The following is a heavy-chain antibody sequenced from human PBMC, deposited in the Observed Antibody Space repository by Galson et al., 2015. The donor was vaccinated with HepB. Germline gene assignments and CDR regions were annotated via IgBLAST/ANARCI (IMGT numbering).Heavy chain of an antibody. CDR1: GDSVSSNSVA. V-gene: IGHV6-1*01. CDR2: TYYRSKWYN. D-gene: IGHD1-26*01. Sequence: CAISGDSVSSNSVAWNWIRQSPPRGLEWLGRTYYRSKWYNDYAVSVKSRITINPDTSKNQFSLQLNSVTPEDTAVYYCARSRFGVGAILYWGQGTLVTVSS. J-gene: IGHJ4*02. CDR3: ARSRFGVGAILY.